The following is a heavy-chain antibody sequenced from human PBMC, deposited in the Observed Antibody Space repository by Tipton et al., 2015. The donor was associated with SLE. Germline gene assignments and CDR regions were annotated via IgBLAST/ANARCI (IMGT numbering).Heavy chain of an antibody. V-gene: IGHV3-30*04. Sequence: RSLRLSCAASGFTFSSYAMHWVRQAPGKGLEWVAVISYDGSNKYYADSVKGRFTISRDNSKNTLYLQMNSLRAEDTAVYYCAAELVNDAFDIWGQGTMVTVSS. CDR2: ISYDGSNK. CDR3: AAELVNDAFDI. D-gene: IGHD1-1*01. CDR1: GFTFSSYA. J-gene: IGHJ3*02.